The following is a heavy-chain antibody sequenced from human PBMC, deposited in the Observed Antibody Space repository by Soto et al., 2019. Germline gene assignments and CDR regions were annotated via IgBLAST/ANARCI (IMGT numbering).Heavy chain of an antibody. CDR2: ISHDGVDH. J-gene: IGHJ4*02. CDR1: VSTFGSNS. Sequence: SALKGNCSASVSTFGSNSMHWVRQAPGKGLEWLAFISHDGVDHDYADPVKGRFTISRDNSKNTLYLQMNSLRVADTAVYYCAREEVRWGPGTLVTVSS. CDR3: AREEVR. V-gene: IGHV3-30-3*01.